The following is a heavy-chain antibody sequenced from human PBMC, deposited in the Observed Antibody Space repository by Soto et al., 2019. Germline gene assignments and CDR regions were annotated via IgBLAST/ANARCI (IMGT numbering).Heavy chain of an antibody. D-gene: IGHD6-13*01. CDR3: ARGNQQLYAFDI. Sequence: SETLSLTCTVSGGSISSYYWSWIRQPPGKGLEWIGYIYYSGSTNYNPSLKSRVTISVDTSKNQFSLKLSSVTAADTAVYYCARGNQQLYAFDIWGQGTMVTVSS. V-gene: IGHV4-59*01. CDR2: IYYSGST. CDR1: GGSISSYY. J-gene: IGHJ3*02.